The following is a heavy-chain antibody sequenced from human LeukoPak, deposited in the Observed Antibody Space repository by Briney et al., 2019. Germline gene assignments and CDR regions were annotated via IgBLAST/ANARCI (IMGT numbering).Heavy chain of an antibody. CDR2: ISSSGSTI. Sequence: GGSLRLSCAASGLTVSSNYMSWVRQAPGKGLEWVSYISSSGSTIYYADSVKGRFTISRDNAKNSLYLQTNSLRAEDTAVYYCAREGQWELLRFDYWGQGTLVTVSS. D-gene: IGHD1-26*01. CDR3: AREGQWELLRFDY. J-gene: IGHJ4*02. CDR1: GLTVSSNY. V-gene: IGHV3-11*04.